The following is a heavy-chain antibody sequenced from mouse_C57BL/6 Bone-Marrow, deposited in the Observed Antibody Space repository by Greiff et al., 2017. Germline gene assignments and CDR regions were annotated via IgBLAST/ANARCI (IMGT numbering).Heavy chain of an antibody. CDR1: GYTFTSYG. Sequence: VKLMESGAELARPGASVKLSCKASGYTFTSYGISWVKQRTGQGLEWIGEIYPRSGNTYYNEKFKGKATLTADKSSSTAYMELRSLTSEDSAVYFCARFPIYYYGSAWFAYWGQGTLVTVSA. CDR3: ARFPIYYYGSAWFAY. CDR2: IYPRSGNT. V-gene: IGHV1-81*01. D-gene: IGHD1-1*01. J-gene: IGHJ3*01.